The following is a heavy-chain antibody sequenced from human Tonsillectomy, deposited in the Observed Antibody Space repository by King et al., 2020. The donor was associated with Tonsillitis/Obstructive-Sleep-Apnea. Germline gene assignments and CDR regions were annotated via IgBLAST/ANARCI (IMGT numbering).Heavy chain of an antibody. J-gene: IGHJ4*02. CDR2: ISGSSGNI. CDR1: GFTSSSDS. CDR3: AICPPLYTRICSLFGY. D-gene: IGHD2-2*01. V-gene: IGHV3-48*02. Sequence: VQLVESGGGLVQPGGSLRLSWAASGFTSSSDSMNWVRQAPGKGLEWGSEISGSSGNIHYADSVKGRFTISRDNAKNSLDLQMNSLRDDDTAVYYCAICPPLYTRICSLFGYWGQGPLVTVSS.